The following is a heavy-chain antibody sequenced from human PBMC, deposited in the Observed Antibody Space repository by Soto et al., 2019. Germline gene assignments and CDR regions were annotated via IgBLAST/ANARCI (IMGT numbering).Heavy chain of an antibody. D-gene: IGHD3-16*02. CDR2: ISAYSGNT. Sequence: ASVKVSCKASGYTFTNYGISWVRQVPGQGLEWMGWISAYSGNTNYAQELQGRVTMTTDTSTTTAYMELRSLRSDDTAVFYCARDFYDYVWGSYRPLGYWGQGTPVTVSS. CDR1: GYTFTNYG. J-gene: IGHJ4*02. CDR3: ARDFYDYVWGSYRPLGY. V-gene: IGHV1-18*01.